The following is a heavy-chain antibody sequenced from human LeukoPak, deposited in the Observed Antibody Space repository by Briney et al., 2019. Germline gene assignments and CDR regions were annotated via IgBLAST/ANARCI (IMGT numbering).Heavy chain of an antibody. CDR1: GFTFSSYW. Sequence: SGGSLRLSCAASGFTFSSYWMSWVRQAPGKGLEWVANIKQDGSEKHYVDSVKGRFTISRDNAKNSLYLQMNSLRAEDTAVYYCARIRYQLLRDNWFDPWGQGTLVTVSS. D-gene: IGHD2-2*01. J-gene: IGHJ5*02. V-gene: IGHV3-7*03. CDR2: IKQDGSEK. CDR3: ARIRYQLLRDNWFDP.